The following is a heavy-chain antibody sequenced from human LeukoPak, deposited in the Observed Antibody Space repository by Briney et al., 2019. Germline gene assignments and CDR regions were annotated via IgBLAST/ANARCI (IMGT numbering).Heavy chain of an antibody. CDR3: AKHKRFLEWFLDY. V-gene: IGHV3-23*01. D-gene: IGHD3-3*01. Sequence: GGSLRLSCAASGFTFSSYAMSSVRQAPGKGLEWVSAISGSGDHTYYADSVKGRFTISRDNSKNTLYLQMNSLRAEDTAVYYCAKHKRFLEWFLDYWGQGTLVTVSS. CDR1: GFTFSSYA. CDR2: ISGSGDHT. J-gene: IGHJ4*02.